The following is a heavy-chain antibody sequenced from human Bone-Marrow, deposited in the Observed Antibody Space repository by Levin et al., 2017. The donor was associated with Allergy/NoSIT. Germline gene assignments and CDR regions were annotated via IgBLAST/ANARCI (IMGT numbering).Heavy chain of an antibody. CDR3: ARAGRFGWEAFDY. CDR2: RSYEGNNE. CDR1: GFTFSNYA. Sequence: GGSLRLSCAVSGFTFSNYAMHWVRQAPGKGLEWVALRSYEGNNEYYADSVKGRFTISRDNSKNTLSLQMNSLRAEDTAVYYCARAGRFGWEAFDYWGQGTLVTVSS. V-gene: IGHV3-30-3*01. D-gene: IGHD3-10*01. J-gene: IGHJ4*02.